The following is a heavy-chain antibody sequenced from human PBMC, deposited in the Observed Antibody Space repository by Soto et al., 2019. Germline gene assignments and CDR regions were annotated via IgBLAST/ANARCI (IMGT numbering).Heavy chain of an antibody. V-gene: IGHV1-69*13. CDR1: GGTFSSYA. Sequence: GASVKVSCKASGGTFSSYAMSWVRQAPGQGLEWMGGIIPIFGTANYAQKFQGRVTITADESTSTAYMELSSLRSEDTAVYYCARGSYYDILTGPAADYYYYGMDVWGQGTTVTVSS. D-gene: IGHD3-9*01. CDR2: IIPIFGTA. J-gene: IGHJ6*02. CDR3: ARGSYYDILTGPAADYYYYGMDV.